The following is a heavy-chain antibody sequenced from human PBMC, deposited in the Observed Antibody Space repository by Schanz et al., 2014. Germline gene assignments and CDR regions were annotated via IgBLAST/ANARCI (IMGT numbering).Heavy chain of an antibody. D-gene: IGHD6-19*01. CDR1: GFTVSNSY. CDR3: AAPIAVNAFNV. V-gene: IGHV3-53*01. Sequence: DVQLVDSGGGLVQPGGSLRLSCAASGFTVSNSYIHWVRQAPGKGLEWVSGIGGSGDSTHYADSVKGRFTISRDNAKNTLYLQMNSLRDEDTAVYYCAAPIAVNAFNVWGQGTMVTVSS. J-gene: IGHJ3*01. CDR2: IGGSGDST.